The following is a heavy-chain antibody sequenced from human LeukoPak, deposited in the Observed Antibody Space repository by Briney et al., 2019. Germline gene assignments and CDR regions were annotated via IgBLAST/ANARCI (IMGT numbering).Heavy chain of an antibody. CDR3: ARGEDIVVVPAANYFDY. CDR2: ISSSSSTI. CDR1: GFTFSSYS. D-gene: IGHD2-2*01. J-gene: IGHJ4*02. Sequence: GGSLRLSCAASGFTFSSYSMNWVRKAPGKGLEWVSYISSSSSTIYYAVSVKGRFTISRDNAKNSLYLQMNGLRAEDTAVYYCARGEDIVVVPAANYFDYWGQGTLVTVSS. V-gene: IGHV3-48*01.